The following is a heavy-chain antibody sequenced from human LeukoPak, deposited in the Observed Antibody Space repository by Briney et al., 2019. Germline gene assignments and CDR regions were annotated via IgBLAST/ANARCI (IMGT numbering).Heavy chain of an antibody. J-gene: IGHJ4*02. CDR1: GFTYSSYS. Sequence: PGGSLRLSCAASGFTYSSYSMNWVRQAPGKGLEWVSSISSSSSYIYYADSVKGRFTISRDNAMNSLYLQLNSLRAEDTAVYYCARGPYDFGGNSATGFDYWGQGTLVTVSS. CDR2: ISSSSSYI. D-gene: IGHD4-23*01. CDR3: ARGPYDFGGNSATGFDY. V-gene: IGHV3-21*01.